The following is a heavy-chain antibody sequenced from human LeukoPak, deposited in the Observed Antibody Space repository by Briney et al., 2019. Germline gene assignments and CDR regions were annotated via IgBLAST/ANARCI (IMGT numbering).Heavy chain of an antibody. CDR2: ISGSGGST. Sequence: GGSLRLSCAASGFTFSSFAMSWVRQAPGKGLEWVSTISGSGGSTYHADSVKGRFTISRDNSKNTLYLQMNSLRAEDTAVYYCAKVFPYYDSSGRYFDYWGQGTLVTVSS. J-gene: IGHJ4*02. CDR3: AKVFPYYDSSGRYFDY. V-gene: IGHV3-23*01. D-gene: IGHD3-22*01. CDR1: GFTFSSFA.